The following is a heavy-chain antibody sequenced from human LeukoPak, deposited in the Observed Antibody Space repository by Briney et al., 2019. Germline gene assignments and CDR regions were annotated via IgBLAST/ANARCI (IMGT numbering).Heavy chain of an antibody. Sequence: GGSLRLSCAASGFTFSSYWIHWVRQAPGKGLVWVSRINSDGSSTTYADSVKGRFTISRDNAKNTLYLQMNSLRVEDTAIYYCARGGSCSGGNCKYTRKEIDYWGQGTLVTVSS. D-gene: IGHD2-15*01. CDR1: GFTFSSYW. V-gene: IGHV3-74*01. J-gene: IGHJ4*02. CDR2: INSDGSST. CDR3: ARGGSCSGGNCKYTRKEIDY.